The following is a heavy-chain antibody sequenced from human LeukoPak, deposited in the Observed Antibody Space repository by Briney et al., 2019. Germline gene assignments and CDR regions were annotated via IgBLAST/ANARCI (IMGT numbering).Heavy chain of an antibody. CDR1: GFTVSSNY. CDR2: IRADGSTK. CDR3: SRRFRN. Sequence: GGSLRLSCAASGFTVSSNYMSWVRQAPGKGLEWVAHIRADGSTKWYADSVKGRFNIARDNARNTLFLQMNSLRAEDTPTYYCSRRFRNWGPGNLVTVSS. V-gene: IGHV3-11*04. J-gene: IGHJ4*02.